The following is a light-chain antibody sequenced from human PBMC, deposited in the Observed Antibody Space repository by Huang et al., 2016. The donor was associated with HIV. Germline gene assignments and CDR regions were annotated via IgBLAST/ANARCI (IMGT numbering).Light chain of an antibody. J-gene: IGKJ1*01. CDR3: QHYDNLRT. CDR1: QDISNY. CDR2: DAS. V-gene: IGKV1-33*01. Sequence: DIQMTQSPSSLSASVGDRVTITCQASQDISNYLTWYQQKPGKAPKLLIYDASNLETGFSSRFSGSGSGTDFTFTISSLQPEDIATYYCQHYDNLRTFGQGTKVEIK.